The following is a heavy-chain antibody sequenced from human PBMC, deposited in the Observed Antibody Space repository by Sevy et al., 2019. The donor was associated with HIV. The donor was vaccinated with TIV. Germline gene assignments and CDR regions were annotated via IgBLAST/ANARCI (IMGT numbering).Heavy chain of an antibody. CDR3: AKDMGITIFGVVTSLVDY. CDR1: GFTFGDYA. V-gene: IGHV3-9*01. D-gene: IGHD3-3*01. CDR2: ISWNSGSI. Sequence: GGSLRLSCAASGFTFGDYAMHWVRQAPGKGLEWVSGISWNSGSIGYADSVKGRFTISRDNAKNSLYLQMNSLRAEDTALYYCAKDMGITIFGVVTSLVDYWGQGTLVTVSS. J-gene: IGHJ4*02.